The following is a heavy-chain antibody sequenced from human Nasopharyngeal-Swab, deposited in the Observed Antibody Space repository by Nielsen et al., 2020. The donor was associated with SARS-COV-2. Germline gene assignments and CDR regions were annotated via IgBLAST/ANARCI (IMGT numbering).Heavy chain of an antibody. CDR3: TRDTPAMFAY. Sequence: GESLKISCVASGFTFSGYAMHWVRQAPGKGLEWVAAISSSGDYIYYAASVKGRFTISRDSAKNSLYLQMNSLRAEDTAIYYCTRDTPAMFAYWGQGTLVTVSS. J-gene: IGHJ4*02. CDR1: GFTFSGYA. CDR2: ISSSGDYI. V-gene: IGHV3-21*01.